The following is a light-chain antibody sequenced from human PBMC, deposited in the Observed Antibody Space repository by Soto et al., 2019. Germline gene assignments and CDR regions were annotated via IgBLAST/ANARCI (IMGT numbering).Light chain of an antibody. CDR2: SDS. V-gene: IGLV3-21*04. CDR1: NIGSKS. J-gene: IGLJ2*01. CDR3: QVWDSTSDHVV. Sequence: SYVLTQPPSVSVAPGKTASIPCGGNNIGSKSVHWYQKKAGQAPVLVIFSDSDRPSGIPERFSGSNSGNTATLTISRVEAGDEAAYYCQVWDSTSDHVVFGGGTKLTVL.